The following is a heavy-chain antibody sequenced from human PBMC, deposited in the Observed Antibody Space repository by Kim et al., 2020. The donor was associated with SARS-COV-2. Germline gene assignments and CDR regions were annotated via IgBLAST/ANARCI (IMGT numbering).Heavy chain of an antibody. V-gene: IGHV3-9*01. J-gene: IGHJ4*02. CDR2: ISWNSGSI. Sequence: GGSLRLSCAASGFTFGDYAMHWVRQAPGKGLEWVSGISWNSGSIGYADSVKGRFTISRDNAKNSLYLQMNSLRAEDTALYYCAKDHKLRFLEWLSFGGYFDYWGQGTVVTVSS. CDR3: AKDHKLRFLEWLSFGGYFDY. D-gene: IGHD3-3*01. CDR1: GFTFGDYA.